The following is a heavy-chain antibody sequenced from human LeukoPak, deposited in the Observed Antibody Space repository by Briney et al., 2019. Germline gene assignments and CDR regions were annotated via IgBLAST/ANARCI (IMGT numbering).Heavy chain of an antibody. CDR3: TTEGGYDRPYYYYGMDV. Sequence: PGGSLRLSCAASGFTFSNAWMSWVRQAPGKGLEWVGRIKSKTDGGTTDYAAPVKGRFTISRDDSKNTLYLQMNSLKTEDTAVYYCTTEGGYDRPYYYYGMDVWGQGTTVTVSS. J-gene: IGHJ6*02. CDR1: GFTFSNAW. V-gene: IGHV3-15*01. D-gene: IGHD5-12*01. CDR2: IKSKTDGGTT.